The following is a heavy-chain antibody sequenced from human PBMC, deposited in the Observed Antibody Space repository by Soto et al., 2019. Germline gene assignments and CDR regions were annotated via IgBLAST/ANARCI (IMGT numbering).Heavy chain of an antibody. V-gene: IGHV4-59*08. D-gene: IGHD6-19*01. J-gene: IGHJ5*02. CDR2: VSYSGSS. CDR1: GGAISGYY. Sequence: PSETLSLTCSLSGGAISGYYWSWIRQPPGKGLEWIGYVSYSGSSDYHPSLKSRVTISIDTSKNQFSLKMISVTAADTAVYYCARHGSDSGWLFFDPWGQGALVTVSS. CDR3: ARHGSDSGWLFFDP.